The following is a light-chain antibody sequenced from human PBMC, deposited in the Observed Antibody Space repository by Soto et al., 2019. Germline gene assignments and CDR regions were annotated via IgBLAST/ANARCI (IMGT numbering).Light chain of an antibody. V-gene: IGKV3-20*01. Sequence: EIVLTQSPCTLSLSPGERATLSCRASQSVSSSSLAWYQQNPGQAPRLLIYEASSRATGIPDRFSGSGSGTDFTLTISRLEPEDFAVYYCQQYRTFGQGTKV. J-gene: IGKJ1*01. CDR3: QQYRT. CDR2: EAS. CDR1: QSVSSSS.